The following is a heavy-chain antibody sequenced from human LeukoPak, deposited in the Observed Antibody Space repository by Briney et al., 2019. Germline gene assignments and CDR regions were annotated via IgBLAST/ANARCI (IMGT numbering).Heavy chain of an antibody. D-gene: IGHD1-1*01. V-gene: IGHV4-39*01. J-gene: IGHJ3*02. CDR1: GGTLSSGNYY. Sequence: SETLSLTCAVSGGTLSSGNYYWGWIPPPPGKELADNTNIYYGGSTYYNPSLKSRVTISVDTSKNQFSLKLSSVTAADTAVYYCARTDNLPQCAFDIWGQGTMVTVSS. CDR3: ARTDNLPQCAFDI. CDR2: IYYGGST.